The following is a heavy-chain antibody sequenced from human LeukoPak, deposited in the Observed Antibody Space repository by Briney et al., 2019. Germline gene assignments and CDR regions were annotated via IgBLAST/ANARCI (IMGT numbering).Heavy chain of an antibody. V-gene: IGHV1-8*01. CDR2: MNPNSGNT. CDR3: ARAAPGVLRYFDWLSLSLDY. Sequence: ASVKVSCKASGYTFTSYDINWVRQATGQGLEWMGWMNPNSGNTGYAQKFQGRVTMTRYTSISTAYMELSSLRSEDTAVYYCARAAPGVLRYFDWLSLSLDYWGQGTLVTVSS. D-gene: IGHD3-9*01. J-gene: IGHJ4*02. CDR1: GYTFTSYD.